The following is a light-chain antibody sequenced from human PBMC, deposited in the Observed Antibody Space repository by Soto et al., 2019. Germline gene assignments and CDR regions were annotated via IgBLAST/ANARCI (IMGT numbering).Light chain of an antibody. CDR1: STDVGGYNF. J-gene: IGLJ1*01. Sequence: QSALTQPASVSGSLGQSITISCTGTSTDVGGYNFVSWYQQHPDKAPKLLIYEVSNRPSGVSNRFSGSKSGNTASLTISRLQAEDEADYFCSSYTTTNTPVFGTGTKLTVL. CDR2: EVS. CDR3: SSYTTTNTPV. V-gene: IGLV2-14*01.